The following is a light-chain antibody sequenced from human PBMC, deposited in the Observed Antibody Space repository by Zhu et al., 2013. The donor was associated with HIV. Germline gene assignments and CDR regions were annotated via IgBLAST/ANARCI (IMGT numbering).Light chain of an antibody. CDR1: ESLLHTNGYKY. CDR3: QHYYNRPPWT. V-gene: IGKV2-28*01. CDR2: LGS. J-gene: IGKJ1*01. Sequence: MTQTPLSLAVAPGEAASMSCTSGESLLHTNGYKYLDWYVQKPGQSPQLLIYLGSFRPTGVPERFRGSGSGAEFALTISNLQSEDFALYHCQHYYNRPPWTFGQGTKVEIK.